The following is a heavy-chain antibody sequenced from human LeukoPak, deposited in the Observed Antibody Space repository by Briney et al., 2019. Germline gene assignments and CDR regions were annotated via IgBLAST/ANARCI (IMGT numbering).Heavy chain of an antibody. D-gene: IGHD3-22*01. CDR2: ISGSGAGT. Sequence: PGGSLRLSCAASGFTFNNFAMSWVRQAPGQGLEWVSAISGSGAGTYYADSVKGRFTISRDNSKNSLYLQMNSLRAEDTAVYYCAKSGLYYDSSGYYSYFDYWGQGTLVTVSS. CDR3: AKSGLYYDSSGYYSYFDY. CDR1: GFTFNNFA. J-gene: IGHJ4*02. V-gene: IGHV3-23*01.